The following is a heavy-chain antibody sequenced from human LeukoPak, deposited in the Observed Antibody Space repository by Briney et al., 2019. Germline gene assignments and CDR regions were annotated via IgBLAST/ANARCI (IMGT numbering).Heavy chain of an antibody. V-gene: IGHV3-66*01. CDR3: AGSSGYYDGGFDH. CDR2: IYGGGTT. Sequence: GGSLRLSCAASGFTVNNKYMTWVRQAPGKGLECVSIIYGGGTTYYADSVKGRFTISRDNSKNTLNLQMNSLRAEDTAVYFCAGSSGYYDGGFDHWGQGTLVTASS. D-gene: IGHD3-22*01. CDR1: GFTVNNKY. J-gene: IGHJ4*02.